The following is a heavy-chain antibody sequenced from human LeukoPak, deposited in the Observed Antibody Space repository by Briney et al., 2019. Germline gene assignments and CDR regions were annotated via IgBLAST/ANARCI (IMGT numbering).Heavy chain of an antibody. Sequence: PGGSLKLSGQASGFTASSNYMTWFRQAQGKGLEGSQVIYRGGSTYYADSVKGRFTISRDNSKNTLYLQMNSLRAEDTAVYYCARDRGSHDCTNGVCYPMGFDYWGQGTLVTVSS. D-gene: IGHD2-8*01. V-gene: IGHV3-53*01. J-gene: IGHJ4*02. CDR1: GFTASSNY. CDR2: IYRGGST. CDR3: ARDRGSHDCTNGVCYPMGFDY.